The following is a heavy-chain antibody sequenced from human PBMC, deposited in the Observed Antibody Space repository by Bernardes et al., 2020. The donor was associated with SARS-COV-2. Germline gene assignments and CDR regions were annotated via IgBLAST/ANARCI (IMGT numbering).Heavy chain of an antibody. D-gene: IGHD6-19*01. CDR1: GFSFGTNW. J-gene: IGHJ4*02. V-gene: IGHV3-74*01. CDR3: TRGGLYSLGHFEN. Sequence: GGSLRLSCAASGFSFGTNWMHWVRQVPGKGPVWVSRINSDGTSRSYADSVKGRFTISRDDAKNTVYLEMNSLRVEDTAVYYCTRGGLYSLGHFENWGQGTLVTVSS. CDR2: INSDGTSR.